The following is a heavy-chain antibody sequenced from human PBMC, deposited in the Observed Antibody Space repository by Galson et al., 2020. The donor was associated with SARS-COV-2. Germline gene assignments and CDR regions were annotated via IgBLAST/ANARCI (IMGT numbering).Heavy chain of an antibody. CDR3: ASGYHYADDY. V-gene: IGHV3-23*01. CDR1: EFTLSKYG. Sequence: GGPLRPPCAASEFTLSKYGMSWVRQAPGKGLKWVSAITGNSRAIYYADPVKGRFTVSRDNPMNTLYLQMNSLRAEDTALYYCASGYHYADDYWGQGTLVTVSS. CDR2: ITGNSRAI. D-gene: IGHD3-22*01. J-gene: IGHJ4*02.